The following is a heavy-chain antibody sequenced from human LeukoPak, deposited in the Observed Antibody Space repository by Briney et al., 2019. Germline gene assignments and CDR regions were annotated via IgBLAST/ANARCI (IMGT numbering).Heavy chain of an antibody. CDR1: GFTFVSYA. V-gene: IGHV3-23*01. CDR2: ISGGGGTT. CDR3: ARVVTSLGDIRY. Sequence: GGSLRLSCAASGFTFVSYAMNWVRQAPGKGLEWVSAISGGGGTTYYADSVKGRFTSSRDNSKNTLYLQVNSLRAEDSAVYYCARVVTSLGDIRYWGQGTLVTVSS. D-gene: IGHD3-10*01. J-gene: IGHJ4*02.